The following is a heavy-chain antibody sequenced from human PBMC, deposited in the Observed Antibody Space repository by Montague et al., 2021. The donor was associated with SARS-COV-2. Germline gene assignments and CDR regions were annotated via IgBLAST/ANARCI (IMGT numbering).Heavy chain of an antibody. J-gene: IGHJ4*02. CDR2: ITSSGGNI. V-gene: IGHV3-48*03. CDR3: TRDRGYFEY. Sequence: SLRLSCAASGFTFISYEMNWVRQTPGKGLEWISHITSSGGNIYYADSVKGRFTISRDNAKNSLYLQMHSLRAEDTGLYYCTRDRGYFEYWGQGTLVTVSS. CDR1: GFTFISYE. D-gene: IGHD3-10*01.